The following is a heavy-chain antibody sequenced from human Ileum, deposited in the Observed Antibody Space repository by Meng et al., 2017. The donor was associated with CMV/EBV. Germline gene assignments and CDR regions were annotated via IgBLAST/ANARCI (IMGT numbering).Heavy chain of an antibody. Sequence: GGSLRLSCAASGFTFSNYGMNWVRQTPGKGLEWVSRFSGGGGTTYYADSVKGRFTISRDNSKNTLYLQMNSLRADDTGVYYCAKGGVVGFCNSVNCPGFDFWGQGTLVTVSS. CDR2: FSGGGGTT. CDR1: GFTFSNYG. V-gene: IGHV3-23*01. J-gene: IGHJ4*02. D-gene: IGHD2-2*03. CDR3: AKGGVVGFCNSVNCPGFDF.